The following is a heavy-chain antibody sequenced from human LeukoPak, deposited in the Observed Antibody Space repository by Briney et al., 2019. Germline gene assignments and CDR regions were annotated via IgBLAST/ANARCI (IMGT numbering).Heavy chain of an antibody. V-gene: IGHV4-59*08. CDR3: ARQYYYDSSGDYYYYGMDV. CDR1: GGSISSYY. Sequence: SETLSLTCTVSGGSISSYYWSWIRQPPGKGLEWIGYIYYSGSTNYNPSLKSRVTISVDTSKNQFSLKLSSVTAADTAVYYCARQYYYDSSGDYYYYGMDVWGQGTLVTVSS. J-gene: IGHJ6*02. CDR2: IYYSGST. D-gene: IGHD3-22*01.